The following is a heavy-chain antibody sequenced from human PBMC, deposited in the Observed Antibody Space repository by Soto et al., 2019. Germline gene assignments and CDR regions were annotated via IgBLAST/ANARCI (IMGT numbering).Heavy chain of an antibody. CDR3: ARQPDFGSYYGAFDI. J-gene: IGHJ3*02. CDR1: GGSISSLNW. V-gene: IGHV4-4*02. CDR2: IYHSGST. D-gene: IGHD3-10*01. Sequence: QVQLQESGPGLVKPSGTLSLTCAVSGGSISSLNWWNWVRQAPETGLEWIGEIYHSGSTNYNPSLKSRVTISIDNSKNQFSLRLTSVTAADTAVYYCARQPDFGSYYGAFDIWGRGTLVTVSS.